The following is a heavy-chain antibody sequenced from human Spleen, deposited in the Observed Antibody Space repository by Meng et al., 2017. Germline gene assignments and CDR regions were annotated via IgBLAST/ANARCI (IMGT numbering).Heavy chain of an antibody. CDR2: IWYDGTLK. CDR3: ARNRDSSGWGAGDY. D-gene: IGHD6-19*01. J-gene: IGHJ4*02. CDR1: GFPFTNYG. Sequence: GESLKISCVASGFPFTNYGLHWLRLAPGKGLEWVAVIWYDGTLKYYGDSVRGRFTISRDNSKNTLYLEMDSLRAEDTAVYYCARNRDSSGWGAGDYWGQGTLVTVSS. V-gene: IGHV3-33*01.